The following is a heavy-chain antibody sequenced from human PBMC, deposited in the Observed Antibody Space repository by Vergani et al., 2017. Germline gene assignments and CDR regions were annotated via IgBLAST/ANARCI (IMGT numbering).Heavy chain of an antibody. J-gene: IGHJ5*02. CDR1: GGSISSSRYY. D-gene: IGHD3-10*01. CDR3: ARYGHDYHDP. CDR2: IYYSGST. Sequence: QLQLQESGPGLVKPSETLSLTCTVSGGSISSSRYYWGWIRQPPGKGLEWIGYIYYSGSTTNNPSLKSRVTISVDTSKNQVSLKMCEGTAAATAVYYCARYGHDYHDPWGQGTLVTVSS. V-gene: IGHV4-61*05.